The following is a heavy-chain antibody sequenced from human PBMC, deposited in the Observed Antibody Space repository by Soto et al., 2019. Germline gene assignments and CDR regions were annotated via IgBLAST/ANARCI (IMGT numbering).Heavy chain of an antibody. CDR1: GFTFNSLS. CDR2: ISHDGRVT. D-gene: IGHD2-21*02. CDR3: AREPYGDSPYFDY. J-gene: IGHJ4*02. V-gene: IGHV3-30*04. Sequence: QVQLVESGGGMVQPGTSLRLSCAASGFTFNSLSLHWVRQRPDKGLEWVAVISHDGRVTFYADFVKGRFTVSRDNCKNTIYLQVNSLRAEDTAVYYCAREPYGDSPYFDYWGQGTLVTVSS.